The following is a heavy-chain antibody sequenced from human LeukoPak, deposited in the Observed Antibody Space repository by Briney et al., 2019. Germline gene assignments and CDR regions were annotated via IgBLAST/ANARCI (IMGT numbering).Heavy chain of an antibody. CDR3: ARDSGYSDWFDP. CDR1: GGSFSGYY. CDR2: INHSGST. Sequence: SETLSLTCAVYGGSFSGYYWSWIRQPPWKGLEWIGEINHSGSTNYNPSLKSRVTISVDTSKNQFSLKLSSVTAADTAVYYCARDSGYSDWFDPWGQGTLVTVSS. V-gene: IGHV4-34*01. D-gene: IGHD3-10*01. J-gene: IGHJ5*02.